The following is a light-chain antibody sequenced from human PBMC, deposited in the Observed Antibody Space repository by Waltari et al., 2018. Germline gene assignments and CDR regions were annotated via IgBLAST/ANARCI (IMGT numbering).Light chain of an antibody. CDR2: GNY. Sequence: QSVLTQPPSVSGAPGQRVTIPCTGAAPTSGQVLMYTGTSNFQEQPPKLLIYGNYNRPSGVPDRISGSKSGTSASLAITGLQAEDEADYYCQSYDSSLSGSLFGGGTKLTVL. V-gene: IGLV1-40*01. CDR1: APTSGQVL. J-gene: IGLJ3*02. CDR3: QSYDSSLSGSL.